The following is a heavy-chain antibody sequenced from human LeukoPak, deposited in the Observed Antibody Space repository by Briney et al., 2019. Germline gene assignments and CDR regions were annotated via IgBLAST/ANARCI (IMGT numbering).Heavy chain of an antibody. CDR3: ARRTEVWKTYGSYYYYIDV. J-gene: IGHJ6*03. V-gene: IGHV3-11*04. D-gene: IGHD4-17*01. Sequence: PGGSLRLSCAASGFTFSDYYMSWIRQAPGKGLEWVSYISSSGSTIYYADSVKGRFTVSRDNAKNSLYLQMNSLRAEDTAVYYCARRTEVWKTYGSYYYYIDVWGKGTTVTVSS. CDR1: GFTFSDYY. CDR2: ISSSGSTI.